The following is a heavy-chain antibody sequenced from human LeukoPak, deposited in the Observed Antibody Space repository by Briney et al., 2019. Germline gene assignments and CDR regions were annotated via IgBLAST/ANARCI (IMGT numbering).Heavy chain of an antibody. Sequence: GASLKASSKAAGYMVTTSLIPSVPQARGHRFEWMGKIHPSDGDTDYAQRFQGRLTLTSDSATTADYMEVSSLRSEDTAVYYCARDLHGGWTWDYWGQGTLVTVSS. CDR3: ARDLHGGWTWDY. CDR2: IHPSDGDT. V-gene: IGHV1-46*01. CDR1: GYMVTTSL. J-gene: IGHJ4*02. D-gene: IGHD6-19*01.